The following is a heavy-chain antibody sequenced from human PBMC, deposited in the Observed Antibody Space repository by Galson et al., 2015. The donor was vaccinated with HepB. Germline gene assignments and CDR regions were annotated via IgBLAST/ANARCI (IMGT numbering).Heavy chain of an antibody. V-gene: IGHV3-11*06. CDR3: ARPLYPKIPYGLDV. CDR1: GFTFSDYY. Sequence: SLRLSCAASGFTFSDYYVSWIRQAPGKGLEWVSYIGSSSSYTDYADSVKGRFTISRDNAKNSLYLQMNSLRAEDTAVYYCARPLYPKIPYGLDVWGQGTTVTVSS. J-gene: IGHJ6*02. D-gene: IGHD2-8*01. CDR2: IGSSSSYT.